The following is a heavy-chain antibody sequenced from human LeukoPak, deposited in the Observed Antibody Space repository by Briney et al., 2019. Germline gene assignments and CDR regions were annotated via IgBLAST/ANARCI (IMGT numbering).Heavy chain of an antibody. Sequence: GGSLRLSCAASGVTFSTYWMSWVRQAPGKGLEWVANIKEDGSEKYYGDSVKGRFTISRDNARNSLYLEMNSLRVEDTAVYYCARDSSGYQWGQGTLVTVSS. CDR2: IKEDGSEK. CDR1: GVTFSTYW. J-gene: IGHJ4*02. CDR3: ARDSSGYQ. D-gene: IGHD3-22*01. V-gene: IGHV3-7*01.